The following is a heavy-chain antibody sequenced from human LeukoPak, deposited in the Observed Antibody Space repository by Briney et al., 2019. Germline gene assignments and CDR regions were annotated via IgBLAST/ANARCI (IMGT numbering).Heavy chain of an antibody. J-gene: IGHJ4*02. CDR2: ISGSGGST. Sequence: GGSLRLSCAASGFTFSSYAMSWVRQAPGKGLEWVSAISGSGGSTYYADSVKGRFTISRDNSKNTLYLQMNSLRAEDTAVYYCAKMDPPSYYYDSSGYGHPGGNFDYWGQGTLVTVSS. CDR1: GFTFSSYA. CDR3: AKMDPPSYYYDSSGYGHPGGNFDY. V-gene: IGHV3-23*01. D-gene: IGHD3-22*01.